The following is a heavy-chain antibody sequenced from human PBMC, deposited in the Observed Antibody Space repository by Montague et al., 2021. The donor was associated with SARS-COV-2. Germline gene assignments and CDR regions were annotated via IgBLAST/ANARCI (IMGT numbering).Heavy chain of an antibody. CDR3: AHRQNSGWWGDWFDP. Sequence: PALVKPTQTLTLTCTFSGFSLSTSGVGVGWIRQPPGKALEWLALIYWDDDKRYSPSLKSRLTTTKDTSKNQLVLTMTNMDPVDTATYYCAHRQNSGWWGDWFDPWGQGILVTVSS. V-gene: IGHV2-5*02. D-gene: IGHD6-19*01. CDR1: GFSLSTSGVG. J-gene: IGHJ5*02. CDR2: IYWDDDK.